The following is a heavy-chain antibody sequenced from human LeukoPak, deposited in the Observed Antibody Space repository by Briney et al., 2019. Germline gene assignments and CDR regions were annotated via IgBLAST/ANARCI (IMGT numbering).Heavy chain of an antibody. CDR3: AIALTLTGLASQVDY. V-gene: IGHV4-39*01. CDR1: GGSISSSSYY. Sequence: SETLSLTCTVSGGSISSSSYYWGWIRQPPGKGLEWIGSIYNSGSTYYNPSLKSRVTISVDTSKNQFSLKLSSVTPEDTAVYYCAIALTLTGLASQVDYWGQGTLVTVSS. J-gene: IGHJ4*02. CDR2: IYNSGST. D-gene: IGHD1-20*01.